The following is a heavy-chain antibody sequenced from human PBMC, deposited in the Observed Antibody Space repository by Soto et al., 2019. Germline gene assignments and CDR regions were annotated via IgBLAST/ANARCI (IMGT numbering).Heavy chain of an antibody. V-gene: IGHV3-21*01. CDR1: GFTFSSYS. J-gene: IGHJ6*02. CDR2: ISSSSSYI. Sequence: GSLRLSCAASGFTFSSYSMNWVRQAPGKGLEWVSSISSSSSYIYYADSVKGRFTISRDNAKNSLYLQMNSLRAEDTAVYYCARDTAGYCSSTSCYIPAYYYGMDVWGQGTTVTVSS. CDR3: ARDTAGYCSSTSCYIPAYYYGMDV. D-gene: IGHD2-2*02.